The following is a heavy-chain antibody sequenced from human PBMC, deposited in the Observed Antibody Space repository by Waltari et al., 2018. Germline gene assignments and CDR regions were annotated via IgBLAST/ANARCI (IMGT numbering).Heavy chain of an antibody. V-gene: IGHV4-59*01. D-gene: IGHD6-19*01. CDR1: GGSISSYY. J-gene: IGHJ3*02. Sequence: QVQLQESGPGLVTPSETLSLTCTVSGGSISSYYWSWIRQPPGKGLEWIGYIYYSGSTNYNPSLKSRVTISVDTSKNQFSLKLSSVTAADTAVYYCARGGWFDAFDIWGQGTMVTVSS. CDR2: IYYSGST. CDR3: ARGGWFDAFDI.